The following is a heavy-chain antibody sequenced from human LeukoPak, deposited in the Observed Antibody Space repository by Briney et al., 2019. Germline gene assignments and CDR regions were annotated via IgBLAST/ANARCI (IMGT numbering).Heavy chain of an antibody. V-gene: IGHV3-30*18. Sequence: GGSLRLSCAASGFTFSDYDVHWVRQAPGKGLDWVAGISYDGRHKYYADSVKGRFTISRDNSKNTLYLQVSSLRAEDTAVYYCAKVSFDILTGLLDYWGQGALVTVSS. CDR2: ISYDGRHK. CDR1: GFTFSDYD. D-gene: IGHD3-9*01. J-gene: IGHJ4*02. CDR3: AKVSFDILTGLLDY.